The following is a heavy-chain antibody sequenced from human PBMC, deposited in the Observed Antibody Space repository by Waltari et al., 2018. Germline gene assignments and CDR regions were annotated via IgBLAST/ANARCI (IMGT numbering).Heavy chain of an antibody. CDR3: TRSGSYWYFDL. V-gene: IGHV3-53*02. CDR2: IYGGGGGST. CDR1: VVPVARTP. J-gene: IGHJ2*01. D-gene: IGHD1-26*01. Sequence: EVLLVDTVGVLMLPAASLRLSCAAGVVPVARTPVSLVRQAPAKGLEWVSLIYGGGGGSTYYADSVKGRFIISRDNAKNTVYLQMNSLRGDDTAVYYCTRSGSYWYFDLWGRGTLVTVSS.